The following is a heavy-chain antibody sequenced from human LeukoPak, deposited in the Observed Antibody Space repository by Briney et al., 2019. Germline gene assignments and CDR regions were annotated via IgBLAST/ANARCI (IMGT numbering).Heavy chain of an antibody. CDR1: GFTSSNYA. V-gene: IGHV3-23*01. CDR3: AKDGYDFWSAYQIDL. CDR2: ISGSDGST. Sequence: GGSLRLSCAPSGFTSSNYAMTWVRHAPEKGLEWVSAISGSDGSTYYSDSVTGRFTISRDNSKNTMYLQMTSLRTDDTAVYYCAKDGYDFWSAYQIDLWGQGTLVTVSS. J-gene: IGHJ5*02. D-gene: IGHD3-3*01.